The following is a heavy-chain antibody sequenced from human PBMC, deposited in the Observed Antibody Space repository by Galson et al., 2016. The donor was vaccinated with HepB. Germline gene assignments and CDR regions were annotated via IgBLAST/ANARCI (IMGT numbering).Heavy chain of an antibody. CDR1: GNRFSNYW. D-gene: IGHD3-10*01. V-gene: IGHV5-51*01. J-gene: IGHJ2*01. Sequence: QSGAEVKKPGESLKISCKGSGNRFSNYWIAWVRQMPGKGLEWMGIIYPGDSDVVYSPAFQGQVTIPADKPATTAYLEWSSREASDTAMYYCWTPYGSGSFPTPWYFNLWGRGTLVTVSS. CDR2: IYPGDSDV. CDR3: WTPYGSGSFPTPWYFNL.